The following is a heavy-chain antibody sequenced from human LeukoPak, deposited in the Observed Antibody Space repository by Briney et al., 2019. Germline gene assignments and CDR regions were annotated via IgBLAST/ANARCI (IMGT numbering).Heavy chain of an antibody. CDR3: ARGRVRRGYYYYYGMDV. CDR2: INHSGST. Sequence: SETLSLTCAVYGGSFSGYYWSWIRQPPGKGLEWIGEINHSGSTNYNPSLKSRVTISVDTSKNQFSLKLSSVTAADTAVYYCARGRVRRGYYYYYGMDVWGQGTTVTVSS. V-gene: IGHV4-34*01. D-gene: IGHD1-1*01. CDR1: GGSFSGYY. J-gene: IGHJ6*02.